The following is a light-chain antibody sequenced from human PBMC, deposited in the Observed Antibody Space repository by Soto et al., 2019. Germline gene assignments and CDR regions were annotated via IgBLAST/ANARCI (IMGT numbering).Light chain of an antibody. CDR3: QQYSSFTT. J-gene: IGKJ1*01. CDR2: KAS. V-gene: IGKV1-5*03. CDR1: QTIATW. Sequence: DIQMTQTPSTLSASVGDRVTITCRASQTIATWLAWYQQKPGKAPKLLIYKASNLQSGVPSRFSGSGSGTEFTLTISSLQPDDFATYYCQQYSSFTTFGQGTNVDI.